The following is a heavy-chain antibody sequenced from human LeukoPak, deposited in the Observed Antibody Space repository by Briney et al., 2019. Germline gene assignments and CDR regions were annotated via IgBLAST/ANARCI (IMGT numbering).Heavy chain of an antibody. CDR3: ARARYGSGGYFFDF. CDR2: IKQDGSEI. D-gene: IGHD3-10*01. J-gene: IGHJ4*02. V-gene: IGHV3-7*04. CDR1: GFTFNSYA. Sequence: GGSLRLSCAASGFTFNSYAMSWVRQAPGKGLECVANIKQDGSEIYFVDSVKGRFTISRDNAKSSLYLQMNSLRGEDTAVYYCARARYGSGGYFFDFWGQGTLVTVSS.